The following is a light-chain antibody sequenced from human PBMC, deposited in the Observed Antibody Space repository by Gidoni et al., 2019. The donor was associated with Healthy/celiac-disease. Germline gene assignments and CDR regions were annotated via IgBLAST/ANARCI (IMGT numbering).Light chain of an antibody. V-gene: IGLV1-44*01. CDR2: SNN. CDR3: AAWDDSLNGLWV. CDR1: SSNIGSNT. J-gene: IGLJ3*02. Sequence: QSVLTQPPSASGTPGQRVTIPCSGSSSNIGSNTVNWYQQPPGTAPKPLIYSNNQRPSGVPDRFSGSKSGTSASLAISGLQSEDEADYYCAAWDDSLNGLWVFGGGTKLTVL.